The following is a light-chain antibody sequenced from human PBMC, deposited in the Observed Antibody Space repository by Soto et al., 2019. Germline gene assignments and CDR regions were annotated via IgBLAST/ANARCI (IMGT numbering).Light chain of an antibody. CDR3: QQSYNTTIT. V-gene: IGKV1-39*01. CDR1: QTITNY. CDR2: ATS. Sequence: DIQMTQSPSSLSASLGDRVTITCRASQTITNYLNWYQQKPGRDPELLVYATSSLQSGVPSRFTGSGSGTHFTLTISGLQTADFVTYFCQQSYNTTITFGQGTRVEIK. J-gene: IGKJ5*01.